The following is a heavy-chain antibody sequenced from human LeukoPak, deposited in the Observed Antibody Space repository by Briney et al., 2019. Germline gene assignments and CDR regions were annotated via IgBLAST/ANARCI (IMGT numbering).Heavy chain of an antibody. CDR1: GGTFSSYA. CDR3: ASSGSWYFSPTDYYYYGMDV. CDR2: IIPILGIA. J-gene: IGHJ6*02. Sequence: GSSVKVSCKASGGTFSSYAISWVRQAPGQGLEWMGGIIPILGIANYAQKFQGRVTITADKSTSTAYMELSSLRSEDTAVYYCASSGSWYFSPTDYYYYGMDVWGQGTTVTVSS. D-gene: IGHD6-13*01. V-gene: IGHV1-69*04.